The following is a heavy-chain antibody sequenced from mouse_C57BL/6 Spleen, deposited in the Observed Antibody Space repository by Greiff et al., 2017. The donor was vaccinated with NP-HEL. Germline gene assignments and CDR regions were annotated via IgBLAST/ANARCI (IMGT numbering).Heavy chain of an antibody. J-gene: IGHJ2*01. V-gene: IGHV1-52*01. CDR2: IDPSDSET. D-gene: IGHD4-1*01. Sequence: QVQLQQPGAELVRPGSSAKLSCKASGYTFTSYWMHWVKQRPIQGLEWIGNIDPSDSETHYNQKFKDKATLTVDKSSSTAYMQLSSLTSEDSAVYYCARTGKGYYFDYWGQGTTLTVSS. CDR1: GYTFTSYW. CDR3: ARTGKGYYFDY.